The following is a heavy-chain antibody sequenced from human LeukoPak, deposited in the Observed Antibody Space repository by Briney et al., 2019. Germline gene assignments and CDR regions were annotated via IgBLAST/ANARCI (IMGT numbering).Heavy chain of an antibody. CDR2: ISWNSGSI. J-gene: IGHJ4*02. Sequence: PGGSLRLSCAASGFTFDDYAMHWVRQAPGKGLEWVSGISWNSGSIGYADSVKGRFTTFRDNAKNSLYLQMNSLRAEDTALYYCAKGRFLEWLLSTNFDYWGQGTLVTVSS. V-gene: IGHV3-9*01. CDR3: AKGRFLEWLLSTNFDY. CDR1: GFTFDDYA. D-gene: IGHD3-3*01.